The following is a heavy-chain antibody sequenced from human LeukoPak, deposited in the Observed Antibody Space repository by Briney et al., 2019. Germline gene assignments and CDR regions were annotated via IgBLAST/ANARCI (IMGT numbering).Heavy chain of an antibody. CDR3: ARDVGGSYGYYYYYYMDV. J-gene: IGHJ6*03. V-gene: IGHV4-59*01. Sequence: PSETLSLTCTVSGGSISSYYWSWIRQPPGKGLEWIGYIYYSGSTNYNPSLKSRVTISVDTSKNQFSLKLSSVTAADTAEYYCARDVGGSYGYYYYYYMDVWGKGTTVTVSS. D-gene: IGHD5-18*01. CDR2: IYYSGST. CDR1: GGSISSYY.